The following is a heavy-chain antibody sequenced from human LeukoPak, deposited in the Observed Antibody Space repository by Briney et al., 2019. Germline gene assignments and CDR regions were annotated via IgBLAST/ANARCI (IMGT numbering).Heavy chain of an antibody. CDR3: ANGAVAGEAPDF. Sequence: ASVKVSCKASGYTFTDYYLHWVRQAPGQGLEWMGRINPNSGGTIYARKFQGRVTMTRDTSISTAYMELSSLRSDDTAVYYCANGAVAGEAPDFWGQGTLVTVSS. D-gene: IGHD6-19*01. J-gene: IGHJ4*02. V-gene: IGHV1-2*06. CDR1: GYTFTDYY. CDR2: INPNSGGT.